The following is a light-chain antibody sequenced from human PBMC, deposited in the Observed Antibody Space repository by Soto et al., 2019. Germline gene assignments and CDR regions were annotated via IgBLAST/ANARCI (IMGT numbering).Light chain of an antibody. CDR1: QSVSSSS. J-gene: IGKJ4*01. CDR2: DTS. CDR3: QQYVSSPLT. V-gene: IGKV3-20*01. Sequence: ESVLTQSPGTLSLSRGERATLCCRGSQSVSSSSLAWYQQKPGQAPRLLIYDTSSRATGIPDRFSGSGSGTDFTLTISRLEPEDFAVYYCQQYVSSPLTFGGGTKVDIK.